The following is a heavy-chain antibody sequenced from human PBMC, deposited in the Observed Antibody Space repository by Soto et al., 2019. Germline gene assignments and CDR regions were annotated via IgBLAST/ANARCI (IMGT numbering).Heavy chain of an antibody. CDR3: TPNIVATFLPLPPPEYFDY. D-gene: IGHD5-12*01. J-gene: IGHJ4*02. Sequence: GGSLRLSCAASGFTFSNAWINWVRQAPGKGLEWVGCIKSKTDGGTTDYAAPVKGRFTISRADSKNTLYLQMNSLRTEDTAVYYCTPNIVATFLPLPPPEYFDYWGQGTLVTVSS. CDR1: GFTFSNAW. CDR2: IKSKTDGGTT. V-gene: IGHV3-15*07.